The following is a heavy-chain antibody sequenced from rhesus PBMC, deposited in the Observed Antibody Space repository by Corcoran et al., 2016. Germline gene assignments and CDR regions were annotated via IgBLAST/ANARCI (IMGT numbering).Heavy chain of an antibody. Sequence: QLQLQESGPGLVKPSETLSVTCAVPGGSISSSYWSWSRQAPGKGLEWIGYIYGSGSSTNYNPSLKSRVTLSVDTSKNQLSLKLSSVTTADTAVYYCARDWGIAAAGYFDYWGQGVLVTVSS. CDR2: IYGSGSST. V-gene: IGHV4-169*02. CDR3: ARDWGIAAAGYFDY. CDR1: GGSISSSY. D-gene: IGHD6-31*01. J-gene: IGHJ4*01.